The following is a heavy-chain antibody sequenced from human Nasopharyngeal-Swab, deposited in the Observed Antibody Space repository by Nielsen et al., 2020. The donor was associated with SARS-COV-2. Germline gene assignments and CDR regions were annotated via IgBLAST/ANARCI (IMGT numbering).Heavy chain of an antibody. V-gene: IGHV3-21*04. CDR3: AKDLLAGDAFDI. J-gene: IGHJ3*02. D-gene: IGHD2-21*01. Sequence: WIRQPPGKGLEWVSSISSSSSYIYYADSVKGRFPISRDNAKNSLYLQMNSLRAEDTAVYYCAKDLLAGDAFDIWGQGTMVTVSS. CDR2: ISSSSSYI.